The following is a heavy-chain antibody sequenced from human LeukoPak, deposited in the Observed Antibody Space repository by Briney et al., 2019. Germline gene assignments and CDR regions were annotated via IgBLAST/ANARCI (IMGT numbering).Heavy chain of an antibody. CDR3: ATDLGSSGYYPTPLYY. CDR2: FDPEDGET. CDR1: GYTLTELS. D-gene: IGHD3-22*01. J-gene: IGHJ4*02. Sequence: ASVKVSCKVSGYTLTELSMHWVRQAPGKGLEWMGGFDPEDGETIYAQKFQGRVTMTEDTSTDTAYMELSSLRSEDTAVYYCATDLGSSGYYPTPLYYWGQGTLVTVSS. V-gene: IGHV1-24*01.